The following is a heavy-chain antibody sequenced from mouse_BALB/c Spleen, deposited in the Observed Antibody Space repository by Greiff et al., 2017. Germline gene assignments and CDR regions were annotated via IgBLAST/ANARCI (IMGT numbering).Heavy chain of an antibody. CDR3: ARSPSYYGSSHFDY. CDR1: GFSLTSYG. V-gene: IGHV2-2*02. J-gene: IGHJ2*01. CDR2: IWSGGST. D-gene: IGHD1-1*01. Sequence: VQLQQSGPGLVQPSQSLSITCTVSGFSLTSYGVHWVRQYPGKGLEWLGVIWSGGSTDYNEAFISRLSISKDNSKTQVFFKMNILQANDTAIYYCARSPSYYGSSHFDYWGQGTTLTVSS.